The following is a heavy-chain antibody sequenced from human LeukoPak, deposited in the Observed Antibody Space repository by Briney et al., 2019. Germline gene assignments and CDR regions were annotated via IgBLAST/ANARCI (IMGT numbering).Heavy chain of an antibody. D-gene: IGHD6-19*01. CDR2: ISASGDST. J-gene: IGHJ4*02. CDR3: AKMPVSYSSGWSTFDC. CDR1: GFTFSSYW. V-gene: IGHV3-23*01. Sequence: GGSLRLSCAASGFTFSSYWMHWVRQAPGKGLEWVSGISASGDSTYYADSVKGRFTISRDNSKNTLYLQMNSLRAEDTAVYYCAKMPVSYSSGWSTFDCWGQGNLVTVSS.